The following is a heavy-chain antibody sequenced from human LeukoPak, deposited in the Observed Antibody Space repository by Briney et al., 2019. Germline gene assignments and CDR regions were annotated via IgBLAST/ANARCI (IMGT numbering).Heavy chain of an antibody. CDR1: GGTFSSYA. CDR2: IIPIFGTA. CDR3: AGDVGAIFGVVIDRYYYMDV. D-gene: IGHD3-3*01. Sequence: GAPVKVSCKASGGTFSSYAISWVRQAPGQGLEWMGGIIPIFGTANYAQKFQGRVTITADESTSTAYMELSSLRSEDTAVYYCAGDVGAIFGVVIDRYYYMDVWGKGTTVTVSS. V-gene: IGHV1-69*13. J-gene: IGHJ6*03.